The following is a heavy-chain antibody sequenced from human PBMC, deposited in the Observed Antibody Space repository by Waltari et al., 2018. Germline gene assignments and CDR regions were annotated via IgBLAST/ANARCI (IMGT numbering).Heavy chain of an antibody. Sequence: QVQLQQWGAGLLKPSETLSLTCAVYGGSFSGYYWSWIRQPPGKGLEWIGEINHSGSTNCNPSLKSRVTISVDTSKNQFSLKLSSVTAADTAVYYCARGRITMVRGVTIFDYWGQGTLVTVSS. J-gene: IGHJ4*02. D-gene: IGHD3-10*01. V-gene: IGHV4-34*01. CDR1: GGSFSGYY. CDR3: ARGRITMVRGVTIFDY. CDR2: INHSGST.